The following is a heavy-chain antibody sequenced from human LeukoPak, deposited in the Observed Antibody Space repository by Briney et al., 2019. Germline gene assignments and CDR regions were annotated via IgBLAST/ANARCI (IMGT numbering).Heavy chain of an antibody. Sequence: ASVKVSCKASGYTFISYGISWVRQAPGQGLEWMGWISAYNGNTNYAQKLQGRVTMTTDTSTSTAYMELRSLRSDDTAVYYCAKEAAAGDPDYWGQGTLVTVSS. CDR2: ISAYNGNT. J-gene: IGHJ4*02. CDR1: GYTFISYG. D-gene: IGHD6-13*01. CDR3: AKEAAAGDPDY. V-gene: IGHV1-18*01.